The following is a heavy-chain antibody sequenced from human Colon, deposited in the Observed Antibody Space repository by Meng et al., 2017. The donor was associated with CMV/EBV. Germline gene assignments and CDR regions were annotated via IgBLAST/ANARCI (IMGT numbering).Heavy chain of an antibody. V-gene: IGHV4-34*01. CDR2: SYYTGST. CDR3: ARATKSSCWEVLDY. CDR1: GESFSGYY. Sequence: QVQLQQWGAGLLKPSETLSLSCAVYGESFSGYYWTWIRQPPGRGLELIGESYYTGSTNYSPSLKSRVTISLDTSKNQFSLKLNSVTAADTAVYYCARATKSSCWEVLDYWGHGTLVTVSS. D-gene: IGHD2-2*01. J-gene: IGHJ4*01.